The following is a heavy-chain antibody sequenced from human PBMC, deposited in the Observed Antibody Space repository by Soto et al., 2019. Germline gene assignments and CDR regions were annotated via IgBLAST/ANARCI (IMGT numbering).Heavy chain of an antibody. V-gene: IGHV4-30-4*01. CDR2: IYYSWST. CDR1: GGAISSGDYY. D-gene: IGHD2-21*02. J-gene: IGHJ4*02. CDR3: AILGLTKLPHGIDS. Sequence: PTETLSLTCTVSGGAISSGDYYWSWIRQPPGKGLEWIGYIYYSWSTYYNPSLKSRVTISVDTSKNQFSLKLTSVTAAETAVYYCAILGLTKLPHGIDSWCQAILVSVS.